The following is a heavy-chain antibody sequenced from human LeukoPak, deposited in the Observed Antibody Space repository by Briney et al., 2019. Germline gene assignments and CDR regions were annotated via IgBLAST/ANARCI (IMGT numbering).Heavy chain of an antibody. CDR1: GDSISSYY. D-gene: IGHD3-10*01. J-gene: IGHJ6*03. CDR2: IYYSGST. CDR3: ARGQKNYYGSGSFPHAVYYYYYYMDV. V-gene: IGHV4-59*01. Sequence: SETLSLTCTVSGDSISSYYWSWIRQPPGKGLEWIGYIYYSGSTNYNPSLKSRVTISVDTSKNQFSLKLSSVTAADTAVYYCARGQKNYYGSGSFPHAVYYYYYYMDVWGKGTTVTVSS.